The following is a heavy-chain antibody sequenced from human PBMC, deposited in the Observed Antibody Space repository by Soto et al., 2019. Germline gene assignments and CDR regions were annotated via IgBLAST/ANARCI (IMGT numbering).Heavy chain of an antibody. V-gene: IGHV3-30*18. J-gene: IGHJ4*02. Sequence: GGSLRLSCAASGFTFSSYGMHWVRQAPGKGLEWVAVISYDGSNKYYADSVKGRFTISRDNSKNTLYLQMNSLRAEDTAVYYCAKDTTSQKRWLHHTVDYWGQGTLVTVSS. CDR2: ISYDGSNK. CDR1: GFTFSSYG. D-gene: IGHD5-12*01. CDR3: AKDTTSQKRWLHHTVDY.